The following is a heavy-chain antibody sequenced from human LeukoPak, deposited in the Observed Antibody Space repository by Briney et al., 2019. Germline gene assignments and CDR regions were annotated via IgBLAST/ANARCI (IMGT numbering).Heavy chain of an antibody. D-gene: IGHD2-8*01. J-gene: IGHJ4*02. CDR2: ISGGGST. CDR3: ASSTNLFC. V-gene: IGHV3-23*01. Sequence: GGSLRLSCAASGFTFSKYAMSWVRQAPGKGLEWVSAISGGGSTYYADSVKGRFTISRDNSKSTMFLQMNSLRADDTAVYYCASSTNLFCWGQGTLVTVSS. CDR1: GFTFSKYA.